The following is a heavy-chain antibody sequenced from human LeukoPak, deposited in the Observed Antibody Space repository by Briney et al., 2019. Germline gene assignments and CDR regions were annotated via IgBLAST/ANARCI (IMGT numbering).Heavy chain of an antibody. D-gene: IGHD5-12*01. V-gene: IGHV1-24*01. CDR1: GYTLTELS. Sequence: ASVKVSCKVSGYTLTELSMHWVRQAPGKGLEWMGGFDPEDGETIYAQKFQGRVTMTEDTSTDTAYMGPSSLRSEDTAVYYCAREAYVDYYFDYWGQGTLVTVSS. CDR2: FDPEDGET. J-gene: IGHJ4*02. CDR3: AREAYVDYYFDY.